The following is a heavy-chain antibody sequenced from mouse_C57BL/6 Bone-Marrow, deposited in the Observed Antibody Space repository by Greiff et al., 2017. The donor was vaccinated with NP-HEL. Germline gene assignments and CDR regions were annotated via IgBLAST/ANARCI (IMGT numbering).Heavy chain of an antibody. D-gene: IGHD3-2*02. Sequence: VQLQQPGAELVMPGASVKLSCKASGYTFTSYWMHWVKQRPGQGLEWIGEIDPSDSYTNYNQKFKGKSTLTVDKSSSTAYLQLSSLTSEDSAVYYCARQLRLRSFAYWGQGTLVTVSA. J-gene: IGHJ3*01. CDR3: ARQLRLRSFAY. CDR2: IDPSDSYT. CDR1: GYTFTSYW. V-gene: IGHV1-69*01.